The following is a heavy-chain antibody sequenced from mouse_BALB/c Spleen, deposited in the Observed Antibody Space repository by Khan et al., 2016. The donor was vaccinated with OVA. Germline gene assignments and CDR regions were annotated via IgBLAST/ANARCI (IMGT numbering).Heavy chain of an antibody. CDR2: ISYSGST. CDR3: ARRDYSGHWYFDV. J-gene: IGHJ1*01. CDR1: GYSITSDYA. D-gene: IGHD1-1*01. Sequence: EVQLQESGPGLVKPSQSLSLTCTVTGYSITSDYAWNWIRQFPGNKLEWMGYISYSGSTGYNPSLKSRLSSSRDTSKNQFFMQLNSVTTEDTATYYCARRDYSGHWYFDVWGAGTTVTVSS. V-gene: IGHV3-2*02.